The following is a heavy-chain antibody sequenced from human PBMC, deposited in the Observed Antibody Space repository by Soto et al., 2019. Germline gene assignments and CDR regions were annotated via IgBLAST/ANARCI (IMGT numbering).Heavy chain of an antibody. J-gene: IGHJ5*02. D-gene: IGHD6-13*01. CDR1: GGTFSSYA. Sequence: QVQLVQSGAEVKKPGSSVKVSCKASGGTFSSYAISWVRQAPGQGLEWMGGSITIFGTANYAQKFQGRVTITADESTSTAYMELSSMRSEDTPVYYCERDGLAAATNWCDPWGKRTLVTVSS. CDR3: ERDGLAAATNWCDP. V-gene: IGHV1-69*12. CDR2: SITIFGTA.